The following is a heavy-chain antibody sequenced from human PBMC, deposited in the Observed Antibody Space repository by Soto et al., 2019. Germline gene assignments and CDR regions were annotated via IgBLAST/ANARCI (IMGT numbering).Heavy chain of an antibody. D-gene: IGHD4-17*01. Sequence: QLQLQASGPGMVKPSETLSLTCTVSGGSISSSSSYWGWIRQPQEKSLEWIGYIYYSGSTTYYPTLKRRVTISVDTTKNPFSLKLKSVTAADTAVYYCARQPLGAATVNSVINLFDPWGQGAMVTVSS. V-gene: IGHV4-39*01. CDR1: GGSISSSSSY. CDR3: ARQPLGAATVNSVINLFDP. CDR2: IYYSGST. J-gene: IGHJ5*02.